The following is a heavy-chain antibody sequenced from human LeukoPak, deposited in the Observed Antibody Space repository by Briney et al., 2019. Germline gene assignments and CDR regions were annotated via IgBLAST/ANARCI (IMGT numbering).Heavy chain of an antibody. V-gene: IGHV3-53*01. D-gene: IGHD1-26*01. CDR1: GFTVSNNY. J-gene: IGHJ4*02. CDR3: VRVQYSGSHYLFDL. Sequence: GGSLILSCAASGFTVSNNYMSWVRQAPGKGLEWVSVIYSGGSTYYADSVKGRFIISRDNSKSTLHLQMNSLRAEDTAVYYCVRVQYSGSHYLFDLWGQGTLVTVSS. CDR2: IYSGGST.